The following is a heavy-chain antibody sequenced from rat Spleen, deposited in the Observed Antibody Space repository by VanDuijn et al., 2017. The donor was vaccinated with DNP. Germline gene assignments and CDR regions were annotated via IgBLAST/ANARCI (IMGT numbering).Heavy chain of an antibody. J-gene: IGHJ2*01. CDR3: ASSWVGVRGIWFAF. D-gene: IGHD4-3*01. V-gene: IGHV1-43*01. Sequence: QVQLQQSGAELAKPGSSVKISCKASGYTFTSYYISWIKQTTGQGLEYIGYINTGSGGTNYNEKFKGKATLTGDKSSSTAFMQLSSLTPDDSAVYYCASSWVGVRGIWFAFWGQGVTVTVSS. CDR2: INTGSGGT. CDR1: GYTFTSYY.